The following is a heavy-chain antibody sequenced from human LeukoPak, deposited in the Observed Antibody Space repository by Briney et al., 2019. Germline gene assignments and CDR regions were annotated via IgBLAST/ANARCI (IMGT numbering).Heavy chain of an antibody. CDR2: ISYDGSNK. V-gene: IGHV3-30*18. Sequence: PGGSLRLSCAASGFTVSSNYMSWVRQAPGKGLEWVAVISYDGSNKYYADSVKGRFTISRDNSKNTLYLQMNSLRAEDTAVYYCAKERTGYFDYWGQGTLVTVSS. CDR1: GFTVSSNY. CDR3: AKERTGYFDY. J-gene: IGHJ4*02.